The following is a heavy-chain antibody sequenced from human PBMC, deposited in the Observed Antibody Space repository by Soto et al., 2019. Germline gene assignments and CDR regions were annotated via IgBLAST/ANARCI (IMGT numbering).Heavy chain of an antibody. D-gene: IGHD3-3*01. CDR2: ISPKSANT. Sequence: QIQLVQSGAELKRPGASVRVSCEASGYDFSKFDISWLRQAPGQGPEWMGRISPKSANTNYAQRFQGRVTMTADTSTSTAYMEVRRLRSDDTAVYYFATSYDSGFDPWGQGTLVTVSS. CDR1: GYDFSKFD. V-gene: IGHV1-18*01. J-gene: IGHJ5*02. CDR3: ATSYDSGFDP.